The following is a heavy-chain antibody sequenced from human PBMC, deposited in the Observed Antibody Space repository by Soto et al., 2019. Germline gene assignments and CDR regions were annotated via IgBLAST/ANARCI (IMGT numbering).Heavy chain of an antibody. Sequence: QVQRVQSGAELKKPGASVNISCTASGFTFSDNLINWVRQVPGQGLEWMGWLNPDTGNTRYSETFKGRVTISRHPSASIAYLELSGLENEDTALYFCARDIQSVGPRANDAFNVCGQGTMITVSS. CDR3: ARDIQSVGPRANDAFNV. CDR1: GFTFSDNL. J-gene: IGHJ3*01. V-gene: IGHV1-3*01. CDR2: LNPDTGNT. D-gene: IGHD5-18*01.